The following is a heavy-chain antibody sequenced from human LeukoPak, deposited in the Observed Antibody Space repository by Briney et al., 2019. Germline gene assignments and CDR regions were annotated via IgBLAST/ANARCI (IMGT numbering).Heavy chain of an antibody. Sequence: GASVKVSCKASGYTFTSYGISWVRQAPGQGLEWMGWISAYNGNTNYAQKLQGRVTMTTDTSTSTAYMELRSLRSDDTAVYYCARGENVVVPAPYGMDVWGQGTTVTVSS. CDR1: GYTFTSYG. D-gene: IGHD2-2*01. CDR2: ISAYNGNT. CDR3: ARGENVVVPAPYGMDV. J-gene: IGHJ6*02. V-gene: IGHV1-18*01.